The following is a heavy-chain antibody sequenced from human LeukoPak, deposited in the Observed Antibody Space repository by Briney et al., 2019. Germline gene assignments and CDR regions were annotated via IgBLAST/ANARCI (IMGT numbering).Heavy chain of an antibody. CDR3: ARGRETDYSNYSGAFDI. V-gene: IGHV4-39*07. CDR1: GGSISSSSYY. D-gene: IGHD4-11*01. J-gene: IGHJ3*02. Sequence: KASETLSLTCTVSGGSISSSSYYWGWIRQPPGKGLEWIGSIYYSGSTYYNPSLKSRVTISVDTSKNQFSLKLSSVTAADTAVYYCARGRETDYSNYSGAFDIWGQGTMVTVSS. CDR2: IYYSGST.